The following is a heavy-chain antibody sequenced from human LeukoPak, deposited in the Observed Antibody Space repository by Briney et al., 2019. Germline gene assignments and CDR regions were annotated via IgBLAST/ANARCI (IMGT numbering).Heavy chain of an antibody. CDR1: GFTFSSYG. CDR3: AKEGGYYYYYMDV. CDR2: IRYDGSNK. D-gene: IGHD3-16*01. J-gene: IGHJ6*03. Sequence: TGGSLRLSCAASGFTFSSYGMHWVRQAPGKGLEWVAFIRYDGSNKYYADSVKGRFTISRDNSKNTLYLQMNSLRAEDTAVYYCAKEGGYYYYYMDVWGKGTTVTISS. V-gene: IGHV3-30*02.